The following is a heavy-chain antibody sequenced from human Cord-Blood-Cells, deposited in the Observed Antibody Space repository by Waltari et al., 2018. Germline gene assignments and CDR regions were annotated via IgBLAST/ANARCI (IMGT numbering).Heavy chain of an antibody. Sequence: QVQLVQSGAEVKKPGASVKVSCKASGYTFTSYGISWVRQAPVQGLEWMRWVSDYNRNTNNAQKLQGRVTMTTDTSTSTAYMELRSLRSDDTAVYYCARDYGSGSYDAFDIWGQGTMVTVSS. D-gene: IGHD3-10*01. CDR1: GYTFTSYG. CDR2: VSDYNRNT. CDR3: ARDYGSGSYDAFDI. V-gene: IGHV1-18*01. J-gene: IGHJ3*02.